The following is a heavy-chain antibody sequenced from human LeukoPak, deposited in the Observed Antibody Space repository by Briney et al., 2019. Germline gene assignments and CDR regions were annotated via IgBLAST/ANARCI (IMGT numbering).Heavy chain of an antibody. D-gene: IGHD3-22*01. Sequence: GGSLRLSCAASGFTFTDYYMSWIRQAPGKGLEWISYVSGSGSAIYYADSVRGRFTISRDNAKNSLYLQMNSLRAEDTAVYYCARAKSGYKVHYYYYAMDVWGQGTTVTVSS. V-gene: IGHV3-11*01. J-gene: IGHJ6*02. CDR2: VSGSGSAI. CDR3: ARAKSGYKVHYYYYAMDV. CDR1: GFTFTDYY.